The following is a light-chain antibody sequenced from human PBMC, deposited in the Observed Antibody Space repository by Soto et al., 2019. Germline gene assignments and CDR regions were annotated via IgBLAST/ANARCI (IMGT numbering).Light chain of an antibody. J-gene: IGKJ1*01. CDR1: QSVSSSF. CDR3: QQYDNSPWT. CDR2: GAS. Sequence: EIVLTQSPGTLSLSLGERATLSCRASQSVSSSFLAWYQQKPGQAPRLLIYGASSRATGIPDRFSGNGSRTEFTITISRLEPEDFAVYYCQQYDNSPWTFGQGTKVEIK. V-gene: IGKV3-20*01.